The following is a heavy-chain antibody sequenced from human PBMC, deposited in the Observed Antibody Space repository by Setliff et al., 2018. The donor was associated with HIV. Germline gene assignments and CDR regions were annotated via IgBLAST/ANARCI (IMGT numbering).Heavy chain of an antibody. CDR1: GGSFTSRSYY. J-gene: IGHJ4*02. Sequence: SETLSLTCTVSGGSFTSRSYYWGWIRQPPGKGLEWIGSIFYSGITYYNPSLKSRVTISVDTSKNQFSLNLTSVTAADTAVYYCARSLLPSITVAGTIGYWGQGSLVTVSS. CDR3: ARSLLPSITVAGTIGY. CDR2: IFYSGIT. D-gene: IGHD6-19*01. V-gene: IGHV4-39*01.